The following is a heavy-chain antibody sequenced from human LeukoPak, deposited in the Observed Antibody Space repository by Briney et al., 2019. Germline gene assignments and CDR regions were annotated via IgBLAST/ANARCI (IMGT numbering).Heavy chain of an antibody. D-gene: IGHD3-3*01. CDR2: IYPGGPDT. J-gene: IGHJ4*02. CDR1: GYSFANYW. CDR3: ARRLLLPNDFWSGYSY. V-gene: IGHV5-51*01. Sequence: GASLKISWKGSGYSFANYWSGWVRQKPGKGLEWMGIIYPGGPDTRYSPSFQGQVTISADKSITTAYLQWSSLKASDTAMYYCARRLLLPNDFWSGYSYWGQGTLVTVSS.